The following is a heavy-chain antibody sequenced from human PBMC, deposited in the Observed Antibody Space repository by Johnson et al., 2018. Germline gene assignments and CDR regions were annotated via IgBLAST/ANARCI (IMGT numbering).Heavy chain of an antibody. Sequence: VQLVESGEGLVQPGGSLRLSCAASGFTFSTYAMHWVRQAPGKGLEYVSAVSSDGGSPFYADSVKGRFTISRDNSKNTLYLQMGRLRAEDTAVYYCARGSSHFYDSSGYPGAFDFWGQGTMVNVSS. CDR1: GFTFSTYA. CDR2: VSSDGGSP. D-gene: IGHD3-22*01. J-gene: IGHJ3*01. CDR3: ARGSSHFYDSSGYPGAFDF. V-gene: IGHV3-64*02.